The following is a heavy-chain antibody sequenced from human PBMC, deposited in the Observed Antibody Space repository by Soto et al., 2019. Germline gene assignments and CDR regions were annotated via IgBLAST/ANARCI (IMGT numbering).Heavy chain of an antibody. J-gene: IGHJ5*02. Sequence: EVQLVESGGGLVKPGGSLRLSCAASGFTFSNAWMNWVRQAPGKGLEWVGRIKSKTDGGTTDYAAPMKGRFTISRDDSTNTLYLQMNSLKTDDTAVYYCTTDPYIAVAGSRWFDPWGKGTLVTVSS. CDR1: GFTFSNAW. D-gene: IGHD6-19*01. V-gene: IGHV3-15*07. CDR2: IKSKTDGGTT. CDR3: TTDPYIAVAGSRWFDP.